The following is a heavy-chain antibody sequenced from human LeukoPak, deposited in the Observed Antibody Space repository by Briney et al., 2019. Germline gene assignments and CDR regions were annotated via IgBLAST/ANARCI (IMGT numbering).Heavy chain of an antibody. CDR3: ARHGSFAQFGN. CDR2: IHYSGST. V-gene: IGHV4-61*05. Sequence: SETLSLTCTVSGGSISSSSYYWSWIRQPPGKGLEWIGYIHYSGSTNYNPSLKSRVTTSVDTSKNQFPLKLSSVTAADTAVYYCARHGSFAQFGNWGQGALVTVSS. CDR1: GGSISSSSYY. J-gene: IGHJ4*02.